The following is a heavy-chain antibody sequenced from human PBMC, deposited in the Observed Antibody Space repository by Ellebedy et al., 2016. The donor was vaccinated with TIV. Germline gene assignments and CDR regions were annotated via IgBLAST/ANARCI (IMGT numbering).Heavy chain of an antibody. D-gene: IGHD6-19*01. Sequence: GESLKISCAASGFSSSDYYMGWIRQAPGKGLEWVSYISDSGSMIHYADSVKGRFTISRDNSKNSLYLQMNNLRAEDTAVYYCARISSGWSFYGMDVWGQGTTVTVSS. CDR1: GFSSSDYY. V-gene: IGHV3-11*01. J-gene: IGHJ6*02. CDR3: ARISSGWSFYGMDV. CDR2: ISDSGSMI.